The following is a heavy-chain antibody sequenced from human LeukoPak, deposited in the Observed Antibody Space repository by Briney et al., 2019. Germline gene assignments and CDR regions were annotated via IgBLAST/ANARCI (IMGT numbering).Heavy chain of an antibody. CDR3: ARAHKLNAFDI. CDR1: GDSVSPYY. CDR2: IYYSGST. Sequence: SETLSLTCTVSGDSVSPYYWNWIRQPPGKGLEWIGYIYYSGSTNYKPSLKSRVTISVDTSKDQFSLNLRSVTAADTAVYYCARAHKLNAFDIWGQGTMVTVSS. J-gene: IGHJ3*02. D-gene: IGHD2-15*01. V-gene: IGHV4-59*02.